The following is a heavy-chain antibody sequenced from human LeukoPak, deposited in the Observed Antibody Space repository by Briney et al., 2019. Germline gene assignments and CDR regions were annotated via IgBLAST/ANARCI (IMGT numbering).Heavy chain of an antibody. Sequence: ASVKVSCKASGYTFTSYYMHWVRQAPGQGLEWMGIINPSGGSTSYAQKFQGRVTMTRDMSTSTVYMELSSLRSEDTAVYYCAREHMVRGGNTGTNDYWGQGTLVTVSS. V-gene: IGHV1-46*01. CDR3: AREHMVRGGNTGTNDY. CDR1: GYTFTSYY. CDR2: INPSGGST. D-gene: IGHD3-10*01. J-gene: IGHJ4*02.